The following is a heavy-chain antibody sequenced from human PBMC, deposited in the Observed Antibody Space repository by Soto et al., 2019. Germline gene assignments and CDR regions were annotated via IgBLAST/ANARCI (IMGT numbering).Heavy chain of an antibody. V-gene: IGHV1-18*01. J-gene: IGHJ4*02. CDR1: GYTFTSYG. CDR3: AREPGGGYSYGYLDY. CDR2: ISAYNGNT. Sequence: ASVKVSCKASGYTFTSYGISWVRQAPGQGLEWMGWISAYNGNTNYAQKFQGRVTITRDTSASTAYMELSSLRSEDTAVYYCAREPGGGYSYGYLDYWGQGTLVTVSS. D-gene: IGHD5-18*01.